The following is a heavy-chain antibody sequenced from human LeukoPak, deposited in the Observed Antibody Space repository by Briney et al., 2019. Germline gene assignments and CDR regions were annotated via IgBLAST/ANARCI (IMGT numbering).Heavy chain of an antibody. D-gene: IGHD6-19*01. J-gene: IGHJ4*02. CDR1: GGTFSSYA. CDR2: IIPIFGTA. CDR3: ARSIAVAGQYYFDY. V-gene: IGHV1-69*13. Sequence: SVKVSCKASGGTFSSYAISWVRQAPGQGLEWMGGIIPIFGTANYAQKFQGRVTITADESTSTAYMELSSLRSEDMAVYYCARSIAVAGQYYFDYWGQGTLVTVSS.